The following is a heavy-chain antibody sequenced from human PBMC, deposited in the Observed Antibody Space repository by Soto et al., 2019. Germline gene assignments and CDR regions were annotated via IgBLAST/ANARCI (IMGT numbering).Heavy chain of an antibody. Sequence: GGSLRLSCAASGFTFSSYSMNWVRQAPGKGLEWVSSISSSSSYIYYADSVKGRFTISRDNAKNSLYLQMNSLRAEDTAVFYCARSYDSSGDYPGWFDPWGQGTLVTVSS. CDR3: ARSYDSSGDYPGWFDP. CDR2: ISSSSSYI. CDR1: GFTFSSYS. V-gene: IGHV3-21*01. J-gene: IGHJ5*02. D-gene: IGHD3-22*01.